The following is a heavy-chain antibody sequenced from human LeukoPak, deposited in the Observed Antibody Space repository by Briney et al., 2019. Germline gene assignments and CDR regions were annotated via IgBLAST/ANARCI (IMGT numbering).Heavy chain of an antibody. CDR1: GFTFSSYA. D-gene: IGHD5-12*01. CDR2: ISGSGGTT. Sequence: GGSLRLSCSASGFTFSSYAMSWVRQAPGKGLEWVSTISGSGGTTYYADSVKGRFTISRDNSKNTLYLQMNSLRAEDTAVYYCARNSGYGAAFDIWGQGTMVTVSS. V-gene: IGHV3-23*01. CDR3: ARNSGYGAAFDI. J-gene: IGHJ3*02.